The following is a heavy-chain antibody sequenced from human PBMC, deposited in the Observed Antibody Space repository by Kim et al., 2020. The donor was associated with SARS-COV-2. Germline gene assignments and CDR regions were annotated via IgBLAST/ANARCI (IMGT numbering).Heavy chain of an antibody. J-gene: IGHJ5*02. V-gene: IGHV1-2*02. Sequence: ASVKVSCKASGYSFTDYYVHWVRQAPGQGLEWMGWNNLNSGGTKYAQKFQGRVTMTTDTSISTAYMEVRSLRSDDMAVYFCARALGYCRGGSCYPWGQGTLVTVYS. CDR1: GYSFTDYY. D-gene: IGHD2-15*01. CDR3: ARALGYCRGGSCYP. CDR2: NNLNSGGT.